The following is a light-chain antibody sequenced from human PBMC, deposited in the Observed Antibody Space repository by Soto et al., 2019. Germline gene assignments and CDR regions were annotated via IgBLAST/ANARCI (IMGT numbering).Light chain of an antibody. CDR2: DVT. CDR3: SSFTSSMTNV. CDR1: SSDVGGYNS. Sequence: QSALTQSASVSGSPGQSITISCTGTSSDVGGYNSVSWYQQHPGKAPKLILYDVTDRPSGVSYRFSGSKSGNTASLTISGLQAADEADYFCSSFTSSMTNVFGSGTKVTVL. V-gene: IGLV2-14*01. J-gene: IGLJ1*01.